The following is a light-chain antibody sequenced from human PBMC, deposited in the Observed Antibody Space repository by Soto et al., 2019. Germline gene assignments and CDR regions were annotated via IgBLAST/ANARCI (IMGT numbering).Light chain of an antibody. CDR2: DVT. V-gene: IGLV2-8*01. CDR1: SSDVGANTY. J-gene: IGLJ1*01. CDR3: SSYAGANRV. Sequence: QSALTQPPSASGSPGQSVTISCAGTSSDVGANTYVSWYQQHPGKAPKLMIYDVTKRPSGVPDRFSGSKSGNTASLPVSGLQAEDEAYYYCSSYAGANRVFGTGTKLTVL.